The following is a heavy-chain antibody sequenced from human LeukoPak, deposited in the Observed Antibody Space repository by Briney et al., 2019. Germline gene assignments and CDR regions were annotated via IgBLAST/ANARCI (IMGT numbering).Heavy chain of an antibody. CDR1: GFTFSGYG. V-gene: IGHV3-33*01. CDR2: IWHDGSHD. CDR3: ARGDYVSGTYMDV. Sequence: GGSLRLSCAASGFTFSGYGIHWVRPAPGKGLAWVAMIWHDGSHDYYADSVRGLLTISRDTSKNTMVLQINSLRVDVTAVYYCARGDYVSGTYMDVWGNGTTVTVSS. J-gene: IGHJ6*04. D-gene: IGHD3-16*01.